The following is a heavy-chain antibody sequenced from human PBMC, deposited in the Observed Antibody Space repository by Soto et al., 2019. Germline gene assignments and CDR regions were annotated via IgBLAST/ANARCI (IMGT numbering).Heavy chain of an antibody. Sequence: GGSLRLSCAASGFTFSSYAMSWVRQAPGKGLEWVSAISGSGGSTYYADSVKGRFTISRDNSKNTLYLQMNSLRAEDTAVYYCAKSRGETVTKYSSGWYWFDPWGQGTLVTVSS. CDR2: ISGSGGST. J-gene: IGHJ5*02. CDR3: AKSRGETVTKYSSGWYWFDP. CDR1: GFTFSSYA. V-gene: IGHV3-23*01. D-gene: IGHD6-19*01.